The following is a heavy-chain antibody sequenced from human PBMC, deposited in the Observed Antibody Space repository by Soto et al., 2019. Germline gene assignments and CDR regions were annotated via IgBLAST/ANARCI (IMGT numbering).Heavy chain of an antibody. CDR3: ARGGIVVVPAASSHYYYYMDV. D-gene: IGHD2-2*01. V-gene: IGHV4-34*01. CDR1: GGSFSGYY. J-gene: IGHJ6*03. Sequence: QVQLQQWGAGLLKPSETLSLTCAVYGGSFSGYYWSWIRQPPGKGLEWIGEINHSGRTNYNPSLKSRVTISVDTSKNHFSLKLSSVTAADTAVYYCARGGIVVVPAASSHYYYYMDVWGKGTTVTVSS. CDR2: INHSGRT.